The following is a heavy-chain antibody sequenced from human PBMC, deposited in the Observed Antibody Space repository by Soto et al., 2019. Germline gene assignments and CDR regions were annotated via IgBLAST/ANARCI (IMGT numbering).Heavy chain of an antibody. J-gene: IGHJ5*02. V-gene: IGHV4-59*08. D-gene: IGHD3-22*01. Sequence: SETLSLTCSVSGGSINNYYWTWIRQPPGMGLEWIGYVYYTGTTGYNPSLKSRVTISIDGSKNQISLKLSSVTAADTAFYYCARLGGYYHSLDTWGQGTLVTVSS. CDR2: VYYTGTT. CDR1: GGSINNYY. CDR3: ARLGGYYHSLDT.